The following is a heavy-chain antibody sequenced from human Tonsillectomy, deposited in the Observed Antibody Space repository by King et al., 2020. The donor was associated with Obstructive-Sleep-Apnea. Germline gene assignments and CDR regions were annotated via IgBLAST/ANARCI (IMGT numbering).Heavy chain of an antibody. CDR1: GGSISSSSYY. CDR3: ARDYGDYVRYYYYYGMDV. CDR2: IYYSGST. D-gene: IGHD4-17*01. V-gene: IGHV4-39*02. J-gene: IGHJ6*02. Sequence: LQLQESGPGLVKSSETLSLTCTVSGGSISSSSYYWGWIRQPPGKGLEWIGSIYYSGSTYYNPSLKSRVTISVDTSKNQFSLKRSSVTAADTAVYYCARDYGDYVRYYYYYGMDVWGQGTTVTVSS.